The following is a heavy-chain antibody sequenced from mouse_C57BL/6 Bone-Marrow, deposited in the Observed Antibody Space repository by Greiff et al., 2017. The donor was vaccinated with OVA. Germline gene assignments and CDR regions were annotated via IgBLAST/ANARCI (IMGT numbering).Heavy chain of an antibody. D-gene: IGHD1-1*01. CDR3: ARLSTVVPGFAY. CDR1: GYTFPSYW. CDR2: IHPNSGST. J-gene: IGHJ3*01. Sequence: VQLQQPGAELVKPGASVKLSCKASGYTFPSYWMHWVKQRPGQGLEWIGMIHPNSGSTNYNEKFKSKATLTVDKSSSTAYMQLSSLTSEDSAVYYCARLSTVVPGFAYWGQGTLVTVSA. V-gene: IGHV1-64*01.